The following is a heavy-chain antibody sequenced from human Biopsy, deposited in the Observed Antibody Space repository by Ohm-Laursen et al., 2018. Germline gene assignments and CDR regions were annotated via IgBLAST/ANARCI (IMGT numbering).Heavy chain of an antibody. V-gene: IGHV4-34*01. Sequence: SETLSLTCAVYDGSFSGYYWSWLRQSPGMGLEWIGEINPSGGTNYNPSLAGRVSISLDTSKIHLALKLSSVTAADTAVYYCASVAGPRTDYYYSNMDVWGRGTTVTVSS. J-gene: IGHJ6*02. CDR1: DGSFSGYY. CDR3: ASVAGPRTDYYYSNMDV. CDR2: INPSGGT. D-gene: IGHD2-2*01.